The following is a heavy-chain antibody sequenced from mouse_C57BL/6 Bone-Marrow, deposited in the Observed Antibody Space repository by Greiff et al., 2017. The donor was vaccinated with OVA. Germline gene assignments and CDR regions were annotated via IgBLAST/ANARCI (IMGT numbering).Heavy chain of an antibody. CDR2: IDPENGDT. CDR3: TTDYGIDYAMDY. Sequence: VQLKQSGAELARPGASVKLSCKASGFNIKDDYMHWVKQRPEQGLEWIGWIDPENGDTEYASKFQGKATITADTSSNTAYLQLSSLTSEDTAVYYCTTDYGIDYAMDYWGQGTSVTVSS. CDR1: GFNIKDDY. V-gene: IGHV14-4*01. J-gene: IGHJ4*01. D-gene: IGHD1-1*01.